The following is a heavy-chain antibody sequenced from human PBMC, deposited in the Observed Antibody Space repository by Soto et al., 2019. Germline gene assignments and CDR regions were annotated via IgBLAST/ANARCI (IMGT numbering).Heavy chain of an antibody. Sequence: SETLSLTCTVSGGSITSSSYYWGLIRQPPGKGLEWIGNIYYSGSTYYNPSLKSRVTISVDTSKNQFSLKLSSVTAADTAVYYCARDIQPTVTTNWFDPWGQGTLVTVSS. D-gene: IGHD4-17*01. CDR2: IYYSGST. CDR1: GGSITSSSYY. CDR3: ARDIQPTVTTNWFDP. J-gene: IGHJ5*02. V-gene: IGHV4-39*07.